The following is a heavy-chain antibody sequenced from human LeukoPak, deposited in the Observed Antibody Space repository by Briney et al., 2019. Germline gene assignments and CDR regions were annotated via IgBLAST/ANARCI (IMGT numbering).Heavy chain of an antibody. Sequence: PSGSLSLTCAVSGGSISSSNWWSWVRQPPGKGLEWIGEIYHSGSTNYNPSLKSRVTISVNKSKNHFSLKLSSVTAADTAVYYCARAVDSSGFSSFQYWGQGTLVTVSS. V-gene: IGHV4-4*02. D-gene: IGHD3-22*01. J-gene: IGHJ1*01. CDR1: GGSISSSNW. CDR2: IYHSGST. CDR3: ARAVDSSGFSSFQY.